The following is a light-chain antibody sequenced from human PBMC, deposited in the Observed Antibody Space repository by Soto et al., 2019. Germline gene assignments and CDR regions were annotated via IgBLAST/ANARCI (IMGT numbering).Light chain of an antibody. CDR3: QQLNSYPQVT. CDR2: AAS. CDR1: QGISSY. Sequence: DIQLTQSPSFLSASVGDRVTITCRASQGISSYLAWYQQKPGKAPKLLIYAASTLQSGVPSRFSGSGSGTEFTLTISSLQPEAFATYYCQQLNSYPQVTFGQGTRLEMK. V-gene: IGKV1-9*01. J-gene: IGKJ5*01.